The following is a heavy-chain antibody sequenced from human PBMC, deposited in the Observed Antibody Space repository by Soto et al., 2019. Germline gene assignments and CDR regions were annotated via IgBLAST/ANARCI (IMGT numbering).Heavy chain of an antibody. V-gene: IGHV4-31*03. D-gene: IGHD3-10*01. CDR3: ARGYYGSGSLMAGYYDY. Sequence: THSLTSTVSGGNIGSGGYYWSWIRQHPGKGLEWIGYIYYSGSTYYNPSLKSRVTISVDTSKNQFSLKLSSVTAADTAVYYCARGYYGSGSLMAGYYDYWGQGTLVTVSS. CDR2: IYYSGST. J-gene: IGHJ4*02. CDR1: GGNIGSGGYY.